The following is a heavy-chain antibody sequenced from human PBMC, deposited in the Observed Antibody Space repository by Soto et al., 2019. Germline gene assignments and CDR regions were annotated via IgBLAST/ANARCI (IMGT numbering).Heavy chain of an antibody. V-gene: IGHV1-2*04. CDR1: GYTFTGYY. J-gene: IGHJ4*02. D-gene: IGHD3-22*01. CDR3: ARELSASYDSSGYPMYEY. CDR2: INPNSGGT. Sequence: QVQLVQSGAEVKKPGASVKVSCKASGYTFTGYYMHWVRQAPGQGLEWMGWINPNSGGTNYAQKFQGWVTMTRDTSISTAYMELRRLRSDDTAVYFCARELSASYDSSGYPMYEYWGQGTLVTVSS.